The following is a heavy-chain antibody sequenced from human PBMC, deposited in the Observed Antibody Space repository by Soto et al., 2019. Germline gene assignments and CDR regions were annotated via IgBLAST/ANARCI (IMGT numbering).Heavy chain of an antibody. D-gene: IGHD6-13*01. V-gene: IGHV1-69*04. CDR2: IIPILGIA. CDR3: ARDAHLLKGGIAAEESWFDP. CDR1: GGTFSSYT. J-gene: IGHJ5*02. Sequence: GASVKVSCKASGGTFSSYTISWVRQAPGQGLEWMGRIIPILGIANYAQKFQGRVTITADKSTSTAYMELSSLRSEDTAVYYCARDAHLLKGGIAAEESWFDPWGQGTLVNVSS.